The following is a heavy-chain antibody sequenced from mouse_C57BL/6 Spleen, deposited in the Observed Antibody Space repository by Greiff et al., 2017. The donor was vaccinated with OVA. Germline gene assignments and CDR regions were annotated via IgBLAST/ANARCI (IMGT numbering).Heavy chain of an antibody. V-gene: IGHV1-18*01. Sequence: EVMLVESGPELVKPGASVKIPCKASGYTFTDYNMDWVKQSHGKSLEWIGDINPNNGGTIYNQKFKGKATLTVEKSSSTAYMERRSLTSEDTAVYYCARRGYGSSHWYFDVWGTGTTVTVSS. CDR2: INPNNGGT. CDR1: GYTFTDYN. J-gene: IGHJ1*03. CDR3: ARRGYGSSHWYFDV. D-gene: IGHD1-1*01.